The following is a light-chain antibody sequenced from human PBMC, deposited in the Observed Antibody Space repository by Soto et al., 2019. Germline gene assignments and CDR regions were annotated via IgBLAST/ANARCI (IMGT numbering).Light chain of an antibody. CDR1: QGISSY. CDR2: AAS. Sequence: DIQLTQSPSFLSASVGDRVTITCRASQGISSYLAWYQQKPGKAPKLLIYAASTLQSGVPSRFSGSGSGTEFTLTISSLQPEDFATYYCQQLNSYPTFGQGTRLEL. J-gene: IGKJ5*01. CDR3: QQLNSYPT. V-gene: IGKV1-9*01.